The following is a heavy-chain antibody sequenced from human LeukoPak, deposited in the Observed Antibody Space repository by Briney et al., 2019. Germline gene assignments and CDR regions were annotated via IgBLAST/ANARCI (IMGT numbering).Heavy chain of an antibody. Sequence: GGSLRLSCAASGFTFDDYAMHWVRQAPGKGLDWVSGISWNSGSIGYADSVKGRFTISRDNAKNSLYLQMNSLRAEDMALYYCAKDYCSSTSCYFDYWGQGTLVTVSS. CDR3: AKDYCSSTSCYFDY. CDR2: ISWNSGSI. D-gene: IGHD2-2*01. CDR1: GFTFDDYA. V-gene: IGHV3-9*03. J-gene: IGHJ4*02.